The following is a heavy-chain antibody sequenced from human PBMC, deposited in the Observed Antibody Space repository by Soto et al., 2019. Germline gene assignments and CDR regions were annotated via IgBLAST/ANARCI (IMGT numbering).Heavy chain of an antibody. V-gene: IGHV4-30-4*01. J-gene: IGHJ3*02. CDR1: GASLSSGYYY. CDR2: IYHSGDT. CDR3: ARAPEVFEI. Sequence: QVQLQESGPGLVKPSQTLSLTCTVSGASLSSGYYYWSWVRQPPGKGLEWIGYIYHSGDTYYSPSXXSRVTISVDTSKNQFSLNLRSVTAADTALYYCARAPEVFEIWGQGTMVTVSS.